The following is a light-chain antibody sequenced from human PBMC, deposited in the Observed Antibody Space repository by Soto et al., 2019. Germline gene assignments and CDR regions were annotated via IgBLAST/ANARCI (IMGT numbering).Light chain of an antibody. J-gene: IGLJ2*01. Sequence: QSALPQPASVPGSPGQSSTISCTGTSSDVGGYNYVSWYQQHPGKAPKLMIYDVSNRPSGVSNRFSGSKSGNTASLTISGLQAEDEAAYYCSSYTSRSTLFGGGTKHTVL. CDR3: SSYTSRSTL. V-gene: IGLV2-14*01. CDR2: DVS. CDR1: SSDVGGYNY.